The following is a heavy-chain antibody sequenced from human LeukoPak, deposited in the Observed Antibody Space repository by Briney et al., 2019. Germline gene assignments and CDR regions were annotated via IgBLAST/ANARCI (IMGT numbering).Heavy chain of an antibody. CDR1: GGSFSGYY. D-gene: IGHD3-9*01. J-gene: IGHJ6*03. Sequence: PSETLSLTCAVYGGSFSGYYWSWLRQPPGKGLEWIGEINHSGSTNYNPSLTSRGTISVDTSKNQFSLKLSSVTAADTAVYYCARGRYYDILTGYPRGRYMDVWGKGTTVTVSS. V-gene: IGHV4-34*01. CDR2: INHSGST. CDR3: ARGRYYDILTGYPRGRYMDV.